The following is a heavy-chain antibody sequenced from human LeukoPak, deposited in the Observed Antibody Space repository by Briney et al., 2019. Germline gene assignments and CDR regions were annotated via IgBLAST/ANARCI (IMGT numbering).Heavy chain of an antibody. V-gene: IGHV1-8*03. CDR2: MNPYTGKT. J-gene: IGHJ4*02. D-gene: IGHD3-22*01. CDR1: GYTFTSFD. CDR3: ARAPSPYYYDSSAYYSDY. Sequence: GASVKVSCKASGYTFTSFDINWVRQAAGQGLEWLGWMNPYTGKTGYAQKFQGRVTFTGDTSTRTAYMEVSSLTSEDTAVYYCARAPSPYYYDSSAYYSDYWGQGTPVTVSS.